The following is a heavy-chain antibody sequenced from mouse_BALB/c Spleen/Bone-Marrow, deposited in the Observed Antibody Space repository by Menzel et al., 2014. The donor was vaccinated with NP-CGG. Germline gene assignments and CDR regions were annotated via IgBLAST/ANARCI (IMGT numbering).Heavy chain of an antibody. CDR1: GYTFTDYN. J-gene: IGHJ2*01. CDR2: IYPYNGGT. Sequence: EVQLHQSGPELVKPGASVKISCKASGYTFTDYNMHWVKQSHGKSLEWIGYIYPYNGGTGYNQKFKSKATLTVDKSSSTAYMELRSLTSEDSAVYYCARLGRDYWGQGTTLTVSS. CDR3: ARLGRDY. D-gene: IGHD4-1*01. V-gene: IGHV1S29*02.